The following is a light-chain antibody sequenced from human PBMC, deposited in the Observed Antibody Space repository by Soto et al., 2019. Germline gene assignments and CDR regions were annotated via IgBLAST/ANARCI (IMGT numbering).Light chain of an antibody. Sequence: NFMLTQPHSVSESPGKTVTISCTGSSVRIASNYVQWYQQRPGSAPTTVIYENNQRPSGVPDRFSGSIDSSSNSASLTISGLKTEDEADYYCQSYEHSNVVFGGGTKLTVL. J-gene: IGLJ2*01. CDR2: ENN. V-gene: IGLV6-57*02. CDR3: QSYEHSNVV. CDR1: SVRIASNY.